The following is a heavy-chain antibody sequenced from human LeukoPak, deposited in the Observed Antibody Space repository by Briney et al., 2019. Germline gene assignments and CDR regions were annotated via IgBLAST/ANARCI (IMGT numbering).Heavy chain of an antibody. D-gene: IGHD6-13*01. Sequence: GGSLRLSCAASGFTFSGYSMNWVRQAPGKGLEWVSYISRDSSVIYYADSVKGRFTISRDNAKNSLYLQMNRLRAEDTAVFYCARVRAAAEGTTFDYWGQGTLVTVYS. CDR3: ARVRAAAEGTTFDY. V-gene: IGHV3-48*01. J-gene: IGHJ4*02. CDR2: ISRDSSVI. CDR1: GFTFSGYS.